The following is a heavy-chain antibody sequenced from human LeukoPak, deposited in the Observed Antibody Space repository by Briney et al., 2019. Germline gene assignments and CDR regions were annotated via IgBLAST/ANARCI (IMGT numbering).Heavy chain of an antibody. V-gene: IGHV4-4*02. Sequence: SETQSLTCAVSGVSISSSEWWIWVRQPPGQGLEWIGEIHRAGRTRYNPSLKSRVTISMDYSKNQFSLKLTSVTAADTAIYYCGKTDIYFNPIDYWGPGSLVTVSS. J-gene: IGHJ4*02. CDR2: IHRAGRT. D-gene: IGHD3-9*01. CDR3: GKTDIYFNPIDY. CDR1: GVSISSSEW.